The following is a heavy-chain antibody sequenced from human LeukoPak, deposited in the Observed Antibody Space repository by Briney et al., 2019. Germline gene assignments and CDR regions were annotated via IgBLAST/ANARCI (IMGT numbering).Heavy chain of an antibody. Sequence: ASVMVSFKASGYTFTHYAMHWVRQAPGQGLEWMGWINTGNGNTKYSQKFQGRVTLTRDTSAKIAYMEVTSLRSEDTAVYYCATRSASSYGGVFDFWGQGSLVIVSS. D-gene: IGHD3-16*01. CDR2: INTGNGNT. J-gene: IGHJ4*02. CDR1: GYTFTHYA. CDR3: ATRSASSYGGVFDF. V-gene: IGHV1-3*04.